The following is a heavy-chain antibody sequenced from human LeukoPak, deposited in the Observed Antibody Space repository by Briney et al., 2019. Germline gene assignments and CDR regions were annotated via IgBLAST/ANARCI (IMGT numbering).Heavy chain of an antibody. CDR2: MNPNCGNT. D-gene: IGHD3-22*01. CDR1: GYTFTSYD. J-gene: IGHJ6*03. CDR3: ARGVVIRSPKDYYYYMDV. V-gene: IGHV1-8*01. Sequence: ASVKVSCKASGYTFTSYDINWVRQATGQGLEWMGWMNPNCGNTGYAQKFQGRVTMTRNTSISTAYMELSSLRSEDTAVYYCARGVVIRSPKDYYYYMDVWGKGTTVTISS.